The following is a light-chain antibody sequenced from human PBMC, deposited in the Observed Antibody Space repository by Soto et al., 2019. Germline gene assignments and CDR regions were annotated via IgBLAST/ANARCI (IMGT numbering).Light chain of an antibody. Sequence: EIVMTQSPATLSVSPGERATLSCRASQSVSSNLARYQQKPGQAPRLLIYGASTRATGIPARFSGSGSGTKFTLTISSLQSEDFAVYYCQQYNNWPQTFGQGTKVDIK. CDR2: GAS. CDR1: QSVSSN. CDR3: QQYNNWPQT. V-gene: IGKV3-15*01. J-gene: IGKJ1*01.